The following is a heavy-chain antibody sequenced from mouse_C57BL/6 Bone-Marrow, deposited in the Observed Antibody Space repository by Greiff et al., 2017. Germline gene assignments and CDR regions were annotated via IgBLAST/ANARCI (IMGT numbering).Heavy chain of an antibody. CDR2: IHPSDSDT. D-gene: IGHD1-1*01. Sequence: QVKLQQPGAELVKPGASVKVSSKASGYTFTSYWMHWVRQRPGQGLEWIGRIHPSDSDTNYNQKFKGKATLTVDKSSSTAYMQLSSLTSEDSAVYYSASNYYVSSLFDYWGQGTTLTVSS. CDR3: ASNYYVSSLFDY. V-gene: IGHV1-74*01. J-gene: IGHJ2*01. CDR1: GYTFTSYW.